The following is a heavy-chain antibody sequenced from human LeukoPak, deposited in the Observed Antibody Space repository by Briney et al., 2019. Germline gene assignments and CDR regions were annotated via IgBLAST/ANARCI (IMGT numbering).Heavy chain of an antibody. J-gene: IGHJ6*02. CDR2: IYAGGSA. V-gene: IGHV3-66*01. CDR1: ESTVSSNF. Sequence: GGSLSPACAASESTVSSNFMIWVRQAPGKGLEWVSVIYAGGSAYYADSVKGRFTIYRDSSKNTVYLQMNSLRAEDTAVYYCARAYCSGGSCDSRVLGIDIWGQGTTVTVSS. D-gene: IGHD2-15*01. CDR3: ARAYCSGGSCDSRVLGIDI.